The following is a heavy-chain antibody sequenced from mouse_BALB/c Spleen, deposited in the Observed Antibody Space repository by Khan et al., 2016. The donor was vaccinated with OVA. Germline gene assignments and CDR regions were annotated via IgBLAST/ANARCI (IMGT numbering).Heavy chain of an antibody. Sequence: VQLQESGPGLVAPSQSLSITCTVSGFSLTGYGVNWVRQPPGKGLEWLGMIWGDGSTEYNSALKSRLSISKDNSKSQVFLKMNSLQTDDTARYYCASAYYYGSALDYWGQGTSVTVSS. D-gene: IGHD1-1*01. CDR3: ASAYYYGSALDY. V-gene: IGHV2-6-7*01. CDR1: GFSLTGYG. CDR2: IWGDGST. J-gene: IGHJ4*01.